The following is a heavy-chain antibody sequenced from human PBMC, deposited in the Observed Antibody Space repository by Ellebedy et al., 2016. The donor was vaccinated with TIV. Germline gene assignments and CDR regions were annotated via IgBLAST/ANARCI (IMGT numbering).Heavy chain of an antibody. D-gene: IGHD3-10*01. CDR3: ARGYYGSGSYYGSNYYYYMDV. V-gene: IGHV1-69*13. CDR1: GGTFSSYA. Sequence: SVKVSXKASGGTFSSYAISWVRQAPGQGLEWMGGIIPIFGTANCAQKFQGRVTITADESTSTAYMELSSLRSEDTAVYYCARGYYGSGSYYGSNYYYYMDVWGKGTTVTVSS. CDR2: IIPIFGTA. J-gene: IGHJ6*03.